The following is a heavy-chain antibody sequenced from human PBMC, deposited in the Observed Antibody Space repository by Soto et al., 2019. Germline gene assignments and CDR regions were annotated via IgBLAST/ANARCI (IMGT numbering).Heavy chain of an antibody. CDR2: ISSSSSYI. CDR3: ARDLVRKKYYYCIDA. D-gene: IGHD6-13*01. CDR1: GFTFSSYS. J-gene: IGHJ6*02. Sequence: EVQLVESGGGLVRPGGSLRLSCAASGFTFSSYSMNWVRQAPGKGLEWVSSISSSSSYIYDAVSVQGRFTISRDNAKTSLHLHMNSLRSENTAVYYCARDLVRKKYYYCIDAWGQGTTVTVSS. V-gene: IGHV3-21*01.